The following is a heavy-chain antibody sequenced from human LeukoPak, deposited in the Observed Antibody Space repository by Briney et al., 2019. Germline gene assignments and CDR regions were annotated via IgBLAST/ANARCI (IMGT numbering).Heavy chain of an antibody. CDR3: AGDVDTAMVFFGYYYGMDV. V-gene: IGHV3-21*01. CDR1: GFTFSSYS. D-gene: IGHD5-18*01. J-gene: IGHJ6*02. Sequence: PGGSLRLSCAASGFTFSSYSMNWVRQAPGKGLEWVSSISSSSSYIYYADSVKGRFTISRDNAKNSLYLQMNSLRAEDTAVYYCAGDVDTAMVFFGYYYGMDVWGQGTTVTVSS. CDR2: ISSSSSYI.